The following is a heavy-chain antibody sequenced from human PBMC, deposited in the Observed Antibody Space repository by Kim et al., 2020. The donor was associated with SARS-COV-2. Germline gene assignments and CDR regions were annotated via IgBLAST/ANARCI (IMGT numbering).Heavy chain of an antibody. J-gene: IGHJ4*02. CDR2: ISYDGSNK. Sequence: GGSLRLSCAASGFTFSNYAMTWVRQAPGKGLEWVAVISYDGSNKYYADSVKGRFTISRDNSKNTLYLQMNSLRAEDTAVYYCAKGSFGGSYWAFDYWGQGTLVTVSS. V-gene: IGHV3-30*18. CDR1: GFTFSNYA. D-gene: IGHD1-26*01. CDR3: AKGSFGGSYWAFDY.